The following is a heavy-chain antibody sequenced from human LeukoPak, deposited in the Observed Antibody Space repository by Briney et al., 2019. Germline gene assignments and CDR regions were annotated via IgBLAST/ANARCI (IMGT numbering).Heavy chain of an antibody. CDR1: GYTFTSYD. D-gene: IGHD1-26*01. Sequence: ASVKVSCKASGYTFTSYDINWVRQATGQGLEWMGWMNPNSGNTGYAQKFQGRVTMTEDTSTDTAYMELSSLRSEDTAVYYCATWVQWELRGPFDYWGQGTLVTVSS. V-gene: IGHV1-8*01. CDR3: ATWVQWELRGPFDY. CDR2: MNPNSGNT. J-gene: IGHJ4*02.